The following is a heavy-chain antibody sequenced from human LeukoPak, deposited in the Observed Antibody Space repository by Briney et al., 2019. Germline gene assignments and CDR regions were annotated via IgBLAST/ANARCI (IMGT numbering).Heavy chain of an antibody. CDR1: GGTFSSYA. V-gene: IGHV1-69*13. Sequence: ASVKVSCKASGGTFSSYAISWVRQAPGQGLEWMGGIIPIFGTANYAQKFQGRVMITADESTSTAYMELSSLRSEDTAVYYCARGYSGYDEAAFDYWGQGTLVTVSS. CDR3: ARGYSGYDEAAFDY. D-gene: IGHD5-12*01. CDR2: IIPIFGTA. J-gene: IGHJ4*02.